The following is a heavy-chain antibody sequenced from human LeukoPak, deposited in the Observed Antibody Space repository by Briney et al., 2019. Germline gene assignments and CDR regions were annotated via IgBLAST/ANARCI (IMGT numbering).Heavy chain of an antibody. CDR1: GGSFSGYY. CDR2: INHSGST. J-gene: IGHJ3*02. Sequence: PSETLSLTCAVYGGSFSGYYWSWIRQPPGKGLEWIGEINHSGSTNYNPSLKSRGTISVDTSKNQFSLKLSSVTAADTAVYYCARTIAALPGHAFDIWGQGTMVTVSS. D-gene: IGHD6-6*01. CDR3: ARTIAALPGHAFDI. V-gene: IGHV4-34*01.